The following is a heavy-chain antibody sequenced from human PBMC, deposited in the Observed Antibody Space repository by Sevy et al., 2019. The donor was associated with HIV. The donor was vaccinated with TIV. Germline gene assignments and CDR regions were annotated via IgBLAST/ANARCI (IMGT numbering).Heavy chain of an antibody. CDR3: AKTLQKLPFHPHYFDY. D-gene: IGHD2-21*02. V-gene: IGHV3-23*01. Sequence: GGSLRLSCAASGFTLGSYTMNWVRQAPGEGLEWVASISATGGSTYYADSVKGRFTISRDVSKGLLYLQMNSLIAEDTAIFYCAKTLQKLPFHPHYFDYWGQGTLVTVSS. CDR2: ISATGGST. J-gene: IGHJ4*02. CDR1: GFTLGSYT.